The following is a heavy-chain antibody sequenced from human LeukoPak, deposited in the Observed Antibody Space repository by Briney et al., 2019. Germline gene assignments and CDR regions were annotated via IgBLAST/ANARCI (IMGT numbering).Heavy chain of an antibody. J-gene: IGHJ6*02. CDR3: AADPGYGVALDYYYYGMDV. Sequence: SVKVSCKASGFTSTTSAVQWVRQARGQRLEWIGWIVVGSGNTNYAQKFQERVTITRDMSTSTAYMELSSLSSEDTAVYYCAADPGYGVALDYYYYGMDVWGQGTTVTVSS. V-gene: IGHV1-58*01. CDR2: IVVGSGNT. D-gene: IGHD5-18*01. CDR1: GFTSTTSA.